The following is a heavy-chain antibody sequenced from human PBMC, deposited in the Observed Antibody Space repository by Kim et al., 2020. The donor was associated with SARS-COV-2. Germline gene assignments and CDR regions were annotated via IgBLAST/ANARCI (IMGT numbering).Heavy chain of an antibody. V-gene: IGHV3-21*01. CDR2: ISSSSSYI. J-gene: IGHJ4*02. CDR3: ARDRQQGYSYGHSSGWLD. Sequence: GGSLRLSCAASGFTFSSYSMNWVRQAPGKGLEWVSSISSSSSYIYYADSVKGRFTISRDNAKNSLYLQMNSLRAEDTAVYYCARDRQQGYSYGHSSGWLDWGQGTLVTVSS. D-gene: IGHD5-18*01. CDR1: GFTFSSYS.